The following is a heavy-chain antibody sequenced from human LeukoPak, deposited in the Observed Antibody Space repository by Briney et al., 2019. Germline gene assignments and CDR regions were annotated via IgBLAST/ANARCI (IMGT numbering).Heavy chain of an antibody. CDR2: IWYDGSNK. CDR3: ARGYCSGGSCFYGMGV. CDR1: GFTFSNYG. V-gene: IGHV3-33*01. Sequence: PGGSLRLSCAASGFTFSNYGMRWVRQTPGKGLEWVAVIWYDGSNKYYADSVRGRFTISRDNSKNMLYLQMNSLRAEDTAVYYCARGYCSGGSCFYGMGVWGKGTTVTVSS. D-gene: IGHD2-15*01. J-gene: IGHJ6*04.